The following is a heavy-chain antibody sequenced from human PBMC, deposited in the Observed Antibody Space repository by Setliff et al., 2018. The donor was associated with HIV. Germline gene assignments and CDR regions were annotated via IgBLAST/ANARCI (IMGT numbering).Heavy chain of an antibody. V-gene: IGHV3-11*05. D-gene: IGHD5-12*01. Sequence: GGSLRLSRTASGSTFSDYYMSWIRQAPGKGLEWVSYISSSSTYTNYLDSVKGRFTISRDNAKNSLYLQMNSLRAEDTAVYYCARVNSGGYNYKSFFDYWGQGTLVTVSS. J-gene: IGHJ4*02. CDR3: ARVNSGGYNYKSFFDY. CDR2: ISSSSTYT. CDR1: GSTFSDYY.